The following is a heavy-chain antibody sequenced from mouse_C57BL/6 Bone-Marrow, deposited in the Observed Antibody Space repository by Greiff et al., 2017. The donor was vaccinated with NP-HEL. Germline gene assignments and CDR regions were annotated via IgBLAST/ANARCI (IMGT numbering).Heavy chain of an antibody. D-gene: IGHD1-1*01. V-gene: IGHV1-64*01. Sequence: VQLQQPGAELVKPGASVKLSCKASGYTFTSYWMHWVKQRPGQGLEWIGMIHPNSGSTNYNEKFKSKATLTVDKSSSTAYMQLSSLTSEDSAVYDCARGGSSYWYFDVWGTGTTVTVSS. J-gene: IGHJ1*03. CDR2: IHPNSGST. CDR3: ARGGSSYWYFDV. CDR1: GYTFTSYW.